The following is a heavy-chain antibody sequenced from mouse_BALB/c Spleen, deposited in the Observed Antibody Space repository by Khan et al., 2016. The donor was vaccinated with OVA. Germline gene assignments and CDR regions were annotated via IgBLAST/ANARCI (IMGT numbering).Heavy chain of an antibody. D-gene: IGHD4-1*01. CDR3: ASHLTGSFAY. V-gene: IGHV5-6*01. Sequence: EVELVESGGDLVEPGGSLKLSCAASGFTFSSYSMSWVRQTPDKRLEWVATIGSGGDYTYYPDIVKGRFTISRDNAKNTLYLQMSSLKSEETAMYYCASHLTGSFAYWGQGTLVAVSA. CDR1: GFTFSSYS. J-gene: IGHJ3*01. CDR2: IGSGGDYT.